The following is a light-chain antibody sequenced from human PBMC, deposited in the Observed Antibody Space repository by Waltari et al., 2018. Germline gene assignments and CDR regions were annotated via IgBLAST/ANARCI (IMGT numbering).Light chain of an antibody. CDR2: GAS. J-gene: IGKJ5*01. Sequence: EIVMTQSPATLSVSPGDRATLYCRASQRVSSNFAWYQQKPGQAPRLLIYGASTRATGIPARFSGSGSGTEFTLTISSLQSEDFAVYYCQQYNNWPPITFGQGTRLEIK. CDR3: QQYNNWPPIT. V-gene: IGKV3-15*01. CDR1: QRVSSN.